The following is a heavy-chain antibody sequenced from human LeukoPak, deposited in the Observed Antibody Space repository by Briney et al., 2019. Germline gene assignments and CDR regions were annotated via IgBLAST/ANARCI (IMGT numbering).Heavy chain of an antibody. J-gene: IGHJ3*02. D-gene: IGHD2-21*02. CDR2: SRNKANSYTT. CDR3: NRVDRDKEAFDI. Sequence: GGSLRLSCAASGFTFSDYYIDWVRQAPGKGLEWVGRSRNKANSYTTEYAASVKGRFTISRDDSKNPLYLQMNSLKTEDTAVYYCNRVDRDKEAFDIWGRGTRVTVSS. V-gene: IGHV3-72*01. CDR1: GFTFSDYY.